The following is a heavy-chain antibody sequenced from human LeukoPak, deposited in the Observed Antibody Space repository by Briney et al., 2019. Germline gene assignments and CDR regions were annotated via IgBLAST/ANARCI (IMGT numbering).Heavy chain of an antibody. J-gene: IGHJ6*02. Sequence: ASVKVSCMASGYTFTSYGISGVRQAPGQGLEWMGWISAYNGNTNYAQKLQGRVIMTTDTPTSTAYMELRSLRSDDTAVYYCARVRITGTTLEWAYGMDVWGQGTTVTVSS. CDR3: ARVRITGTTLEWAYGMDV. CDR2: ISAYNGNT. CDR1: GYTFTSYG. D-gene: IGHD1-20*01. V-gene: IGHV1-18*01.